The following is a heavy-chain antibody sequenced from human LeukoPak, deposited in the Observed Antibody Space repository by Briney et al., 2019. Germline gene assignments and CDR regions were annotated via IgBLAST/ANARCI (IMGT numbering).Heavy chain of an antibody. Sequence: ASVKVSCKASGYTFTSNYMYWVRQAPGQGLEWMGWINPNRGGTNYAQKFQGRVTMTRDTSISTAYMELSRLRSDDTAVYYCTRAAYCSGGSCSDWFDPWGQGTLVTVSS. V-gene: IGHV1-2*02. D-gene: IGHD2-15*01. CDR3: TRAAYCSGGSCSDWFDP. CDR1: GYTFTSNY. CDR2: INPNRGGT. J-gene: IGHJ5*02.